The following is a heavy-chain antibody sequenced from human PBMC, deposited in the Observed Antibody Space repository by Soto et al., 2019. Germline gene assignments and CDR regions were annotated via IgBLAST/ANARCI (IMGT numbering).Heavy chain of an antibody. CDR1: GFTFSNAW. CDR3: TTPPIVVVPAASGGYGMDV. Sequence: GGSLRLSCAASGFTFSNAWMNWVRQAPGKGLEWVGRIKSKTDGGTTDYAAPVKGRFTISRDDSKNTLYLQMNSLKTEDTAVYYCTTPPIVVVPAASGGYGMDVWGQGTTVTVSS. CDR2: IKSKTDGGTT. V-gene: IGHV3-15*07. D-gene: IGHD2-2*01. J-gene: IGHJ6*02.